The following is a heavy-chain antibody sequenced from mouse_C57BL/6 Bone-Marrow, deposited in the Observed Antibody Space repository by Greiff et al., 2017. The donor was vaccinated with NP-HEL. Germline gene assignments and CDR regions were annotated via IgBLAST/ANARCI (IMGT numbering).Heavy chain of an antibody. J-gene: IGHJ4*01. V-gene: IGHV1-26*01. CDR3: ARWGDHDGLRLGYYAMDY. D-gene: IGHD2-4*01. Sequence: EVQLQQSGPELVKPGASVKISCKASGYTFTDYYMNWVKQSHGKSLEWIGDINPNNGGTSYNQKFKGKATLTVDKSSSTAYMELRSLTSEDSAVYYCARWGDHDGLRLGYYAMDYWGQGTSVTVSS. CDR1: GYTFTDYY. CDR2: INPNNGGT.